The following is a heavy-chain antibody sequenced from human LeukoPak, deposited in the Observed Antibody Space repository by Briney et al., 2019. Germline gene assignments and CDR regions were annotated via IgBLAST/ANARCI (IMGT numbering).Heavy chain of an antibody. D-gene: IGHD7-27*01. CDR2: MSPNSGDT. Sequence: GAPVKVSCKASGYTFTTHDINWVRQATGQGLEWLGWMSPNSGDTGYAQKFQGRVTMTSDSSISTAYMELSSLRSEDTAIYYCVRTPPNWGFDYWGQGTLVTVSS. V-gene: IGHV1-8*01. J-gene: IGHJ4*02. CDR1: GYTFTTHD. CDR3: VRTPPNWGFDY.